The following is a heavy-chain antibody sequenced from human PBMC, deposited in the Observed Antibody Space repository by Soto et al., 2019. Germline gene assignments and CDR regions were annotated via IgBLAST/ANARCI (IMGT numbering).Heavy chain of an antibody. CDR1: GFTFSDSW. V-gene: IGHV3-7*03. CDR2: INQDGSGK. CDR3: ASVVTIDAFDI. J-gene: IGHJ3*02. D-gene: IGHD2-15*01. Sequence: GGSLRLSCAASGFTFSDSWMDWARQVPGKGPEWVANINQDGSGKDYVDSVKGRFTISRDNAKNSLYLQMNSLRAEDTAVYYCASVVTIDAFDIWGQGTMVTV.